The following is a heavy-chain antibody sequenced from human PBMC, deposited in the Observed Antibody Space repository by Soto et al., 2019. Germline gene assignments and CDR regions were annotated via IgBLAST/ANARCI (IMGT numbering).Heavy chain of an antibody. J-gene: IGHJ4*02. CDR1: GGSVSSGTYY. CDR2: VYYSGST. D-gene: IGHD2-21*02. V-gene: IGHV4-61*01. CDR3: ARQNCGGDCNVDY. Sequence: QVQLQESGPGLVKPSETLSLTCTVSGGSVSSGTYYWTWIRQPPGKGLEWIGYVYYSGSTNYNPSLKSRVTLSVDTSKNQFSLKLTSVTAADTAVYYCARQNCGGDCNVDYWGQGTLVTVSS.